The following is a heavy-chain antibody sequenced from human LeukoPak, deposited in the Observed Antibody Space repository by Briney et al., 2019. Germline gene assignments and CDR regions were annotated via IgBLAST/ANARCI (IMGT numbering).Heavy chain of an antibody. D-gene: IGHD2-15*01. CDR1: GYSIAHGFF. CDR2: LYHSGTT. J-gene: IGHJ2*01. V-gene: IGHV4-38-2*02. CDR3: ARVEVPRDINDWYFDL. Sequence: SETLSLTCTVSGYSIAHGFFWAWIRQPPGGGLEWIGSLYHSGTTYYNTSLKSRISTSVDTSKNQFSLKLRFVTAADTAVYYCARVEVPRDINDWYFDLWGRGTLSPSLQ.